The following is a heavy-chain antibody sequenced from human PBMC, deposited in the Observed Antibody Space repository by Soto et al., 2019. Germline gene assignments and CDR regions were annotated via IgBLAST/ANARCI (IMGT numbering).Heavy chain of an antibody. Sequence: SETLSLTCNVSGGSISKFYWAWIRKTAGNGLEWMGRVYATGTTDYNPSLRSRVAMSVDISKKTFSLRLRSVTGADSGVYYCVRDGSKSLRDWFDPWGPLIFVTVSS. V-gene: IGHV4-4*07. CDR2: VYATGTT. CDR1: GGSISKFY. CDR3: VRDGSKSLRDWFDP. J-gene: IGHJ5*02.